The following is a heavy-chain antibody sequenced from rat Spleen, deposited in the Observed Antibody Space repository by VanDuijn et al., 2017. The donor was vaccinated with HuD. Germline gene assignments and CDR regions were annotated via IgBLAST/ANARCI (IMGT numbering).Heavy chain of an antibody. J-gene: IGHJ2*01. CDR2: IKAKSNNYAT. D-gene: IGHD4-3*01. V-gene: IGHV6-6*01. CDR3: ASRFGVPFDY. Sequence: EVQVLESGGGLVQPGNSLKLSCDTSGFTFSTAWMYWYRQFPEKRLEWVARIKAKSNNYATDYTESVKGRFTISRDDSKSSIYLQMNNLKEEDTAIYYCASRFGVPFDYWGQGVMVTVSS. CDR1: GFTFSTAW.